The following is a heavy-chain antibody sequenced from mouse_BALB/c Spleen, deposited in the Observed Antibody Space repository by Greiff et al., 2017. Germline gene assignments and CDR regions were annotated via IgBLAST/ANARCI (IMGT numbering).Heavy chain of an antibody. V-gene: IGHV3-8*02. J-gene: IGHJ1*01. CDR1: GDSITSGY. CDR3: ARSPYGRIWYFDV. D-gene: IGHD1-1*02. CDR2: ISYSGST. Sequence: EVQLVESGPSLVKPSQTLSLTCSVTGDSITSGYWNWIRKFPGNKLEYMGYISYSGSTYYNPSLKSRISITRDTSKNKYYLQLNSVTTEDTATYYCARSPYGRIWYFDVWGAGTTVTVSS.